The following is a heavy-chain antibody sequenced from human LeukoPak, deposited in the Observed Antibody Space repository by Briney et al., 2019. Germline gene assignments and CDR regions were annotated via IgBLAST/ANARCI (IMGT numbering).Heavy chain of an antibody. J-gene: IGHJ4*02. CDR3: ARGRGEFSSSWYYFDY. CDR2: INHSGST. V-gene: IGHV4-34*01. Sequence: PSETLSLTCAVYGGSFSGYYWSWIRQPPGKGLEWIGEINHSGSTNYNPSLKSRVTISVDTSKNQFSLKLSSVTAADTAVYYCARGRGEFSSSWYYFDYWGQGTLVTVSS. D-gene: IGHD6-13*01. CDR1: GGSFSGYY.